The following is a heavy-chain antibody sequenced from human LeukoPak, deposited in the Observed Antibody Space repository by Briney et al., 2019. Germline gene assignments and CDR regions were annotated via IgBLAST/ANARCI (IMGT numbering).Heavy chain of an antibody. CDR3: ARWPYCSGASCSRDY. CDR2: IYYSGST. Sequence: PSETLSLTCTVAGGSISSYYWSWIRQPPGKGLEWIGYIYYSGSTYYNPSLKSRVTISVDTSKNQFSLKLNSVTAADTAVYFCARWPYCSGASCSRDYWGQGTLVTVSS. J-gene: IGHJ4*02. D-gene: IGHD2-15*01. V-gene: IGHV4-59*01. CDR1: GGSISSYY.